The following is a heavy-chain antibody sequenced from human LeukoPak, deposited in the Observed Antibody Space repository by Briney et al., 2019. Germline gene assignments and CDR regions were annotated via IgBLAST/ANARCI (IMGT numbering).Heavy chain of an antibody. CDR3: ASRLRWDAFDI. Sequence: GGSLRLSCAASGFTFSSYSMNWVRQAPGKGLEWVSSISSSSSYIYYADSVKGRFTISRDNAKNSLHLQMNSLRAEDTAVYYCASRLRWDAFDIWGQGTMVTVSS. CDR1: GFTFSSYS. CDR2: ISSSSSYI. D-gene: IGHD2-21*01. V-gene: IGHV3-21*01. J-gene: IGHJ3*02.